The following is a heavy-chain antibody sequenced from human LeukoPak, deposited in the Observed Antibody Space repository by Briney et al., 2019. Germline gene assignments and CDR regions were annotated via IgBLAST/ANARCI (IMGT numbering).Heavy chain of an antibody. CDR3: ARDRYSGYDRHAFDI. CDR2: IYYSGST. CDR1: GGSISSYY. V-gene: IGHV4-59*01. J-gene: IGHJ3*02. Sequence: PSETLSLTCTVSGGSISSYYWSWLRQPPGKGLEWVGYIYYSGSTNYNPSLKSRVTISVDTSKNQFSLKLSSVTAADTAVYYCARDRYSGYDRHAFDIWGQGTMVTVSS. D-gene: IGHD5-12*01.